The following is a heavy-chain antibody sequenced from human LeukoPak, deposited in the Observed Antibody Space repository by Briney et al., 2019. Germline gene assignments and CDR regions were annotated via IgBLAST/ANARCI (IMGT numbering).Heavy chain of an antibody. CDR3: AKGATVDDYGFFNY. J-gene: IGHJ4*02. CDR2: ISGSGGST. CDR1: GFTFSSYA. D-gene: IGHD4-23*01. V-gene: IGHV3-23*01. Sequence: PGGSLRLSCAASGFTFSSYAMSWVRQAPGKGLEWVSAISGSGGSTYYADPVKGRFTISRDNSKNTLYLQMNSLRAEHTAVYYCAKGATVDDYGFFNYWGQGTLVTVSS.